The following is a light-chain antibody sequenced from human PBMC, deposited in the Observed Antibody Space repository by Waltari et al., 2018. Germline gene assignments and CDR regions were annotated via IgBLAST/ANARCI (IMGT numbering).Light chain of an antibody. Sequence: DIQMTQSPSSLSASVGDRVTITCHASQDISDYLNWYQQKPGEAPKLLIFDASNVETGVPSRYSGSGSGTDFTFTISSLQPDDIATFFCQQHYTLPPTFGPGTRVDFK. CDR2: DAS. V-gene: IGKV1-33*01. CDR1: QDISDY. CDR3: QQHYTLPPT. J-gene: IGKJ3*01.